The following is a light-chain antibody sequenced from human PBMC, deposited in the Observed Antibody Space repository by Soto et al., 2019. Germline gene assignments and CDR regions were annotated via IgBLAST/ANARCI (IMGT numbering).Light chain of an antibody. J-gene: IGKJ3*01. Sequence: EIVLTQSPATLSLSPGERATLSCRASQSVSSYLAWYQQKPGQVPRLLIYDASNRATGIPARFSGSGSGRDFTLAISSLEPEDFAVYYCQQRSNWPITFGPGTKVDIK. CDR2: DAS. CDR1: QSVSSY. CDR3: QQRSNWPIT. V-gene: IGKV3-11*02.